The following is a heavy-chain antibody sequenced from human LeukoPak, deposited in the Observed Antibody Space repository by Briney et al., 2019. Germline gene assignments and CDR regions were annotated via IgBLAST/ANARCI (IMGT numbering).Heavy chain of an antibody. CDR2: ISANNGNT. J-gene: IGHJ4*02. V-gene: IGHV1-18*01. Sequence: ASVKVSCKAPGYTFTSYGISWVRQAPGQGLEWMGWISANNGNTNSAQKFQGRVTMTTDTSTSTAYMELRSLRSDDTAVYYCARDFFHGHCAGLSCFLLDYWGQGSLVTVSS. D-gene: IGHD2-15*01. CDR3: ARDFFHGHCAGLSCFLLDY. CDR1: GYTFTSYG.